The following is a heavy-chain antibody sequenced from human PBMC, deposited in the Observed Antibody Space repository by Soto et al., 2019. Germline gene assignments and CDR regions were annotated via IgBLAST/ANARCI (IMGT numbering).Heavy chain of an antibody. CDR1: GGSISSGGYY. CDR3: ARERAYYDILTGDYTGYYFDY. D-gene: IGHD3-9*01. CDR2: IYYSGST. Sequence: PSAPVSLTCTVSGGSISSGGYYWSWIRQHPGKGLVWIGYIYYSGSTYYNPSLKSRVTISADTSKNQFSLKLSSVTAADTAVYYCARERAYYDILTGDYTGYYFDYWGQGTLVPSPQ. J-gene: IGHJ4*02. V-gene: IGHV4-31*03.